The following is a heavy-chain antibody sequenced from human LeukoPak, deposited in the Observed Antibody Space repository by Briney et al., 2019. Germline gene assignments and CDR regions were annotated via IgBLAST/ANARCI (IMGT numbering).Heavy chain of an antibody. CDR1: VFIHSPYV. CDR3: VRGTGY. CDR2: ISSNGDNT. Sequence: GGCLRLSCSFSVFIHSPYVMHWVRQARGKGRAYVSPISSNGDNTYYADSVRGRFTISIDNSKNTLYLQMSSLRADDTAVYYCVRGTGYWGQGTLVTVSS. J-gene: IGHJ4*02. V-gene: IGHV3-64D*06.